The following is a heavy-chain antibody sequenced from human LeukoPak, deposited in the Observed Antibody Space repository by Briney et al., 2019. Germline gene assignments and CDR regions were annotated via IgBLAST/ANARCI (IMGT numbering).Heavy chain of an antibody. CDR3: TTAGKEYYYDSSGYYYNFDY. CDR2: IKSKTDGGTT. CDR1: GLTFSNAW. V-gene: IGHV3-15*01. D-gene: IGHD3-22*01. J-gene: IGHJ4*02. Sequence: GGSLRLSCAASGLTFSNAWMSWVRQAPGKGLEWVGRIKSKTDGGTTDYAAPVKGRFTISRDDSKNTLYLQMNSLKTEDTAVYYCTTAGKEYYYDSSGYYYNFDYWGQGTLVTVSS.